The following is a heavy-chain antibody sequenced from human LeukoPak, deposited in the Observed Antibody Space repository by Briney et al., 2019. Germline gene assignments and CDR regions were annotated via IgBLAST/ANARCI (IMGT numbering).Heavy chain of an antibody. V-gene: IGHV1-24*01. CDR1: GYTLTELS. J-gene: IGHJ4*02. D-gene: IGHD4-11*01. Sequence: ASVKVSCKVSGYTLTELSMHWVRQAPGKALEWMGGFDPEDGETIYAQKFQGRVTMTEDTSTDTAYMELSSLRSEDTAVYYCATDPDDYSNYVSYWGQGTLVTVSS. CDR2: FDPEDGET. CDR3: ATDPDDYSNYVSY.